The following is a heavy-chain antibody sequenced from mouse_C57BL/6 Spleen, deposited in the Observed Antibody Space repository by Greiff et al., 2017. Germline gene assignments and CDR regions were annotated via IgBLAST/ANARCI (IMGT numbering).Heavy chain of an antibody. D-gene: IGHD3-2*02. CDR1: GYTFTSYT. Sequence: VQLQQSGAELARPGASVKMSCKASGYTFTSYTMHWVKQRPGQGLEWIGYINPSSGYTKYNQKFKDKATLTADKSSSTAYMQLSSLTSEDSAVYYCASGDSSGSPWFAYWGQGTLVTVSA. CDR2: INPSSGYT. V-gene: IGHV1-4*01. J-gene: IGHJ3*01. CDR3: ASGDSSGSPWFAY.